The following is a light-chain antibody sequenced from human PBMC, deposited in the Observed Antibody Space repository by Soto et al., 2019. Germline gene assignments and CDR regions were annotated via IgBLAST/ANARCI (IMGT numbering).Light chain of an antibody. Sequence: DIQMTQSPSSLSASVGDRVTITCQASHDIRKYLNWYQQKPGKAPKLLIYDASNMETGVPDRFSGSGSGTDCTLKISRVEADDVGMYFCVQGRHWPPTLGQGTKVDIK. CDR1: HDIRKY. CDR3: VQGRHWPPT. J-gene: IGKJ1*01. CDR2: DAS. V-gene: IGKV1-33*01.